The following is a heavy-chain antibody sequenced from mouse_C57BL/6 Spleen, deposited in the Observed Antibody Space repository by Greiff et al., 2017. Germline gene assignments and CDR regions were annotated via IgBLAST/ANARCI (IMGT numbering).Heavy chain of an antibody. CDR2: IYPRDGST. J-gene: IGHJ3*01. CDR1: GYTFTSYD. V-gene: IGHV1-85*01. CDR3: AREDGGFAY. D-gene: IGHD2-3*01. Sequence: VQVVESGPELVKPGASVTLSCKASGYTFTSYDINWVKQRPGQGLEWIGWIYPRDGSTKYNEKFKGKATLTVDTSSSTAYMELHSLTSEDSAVYFCAREDGGFAYWGQGTLVTVSA.